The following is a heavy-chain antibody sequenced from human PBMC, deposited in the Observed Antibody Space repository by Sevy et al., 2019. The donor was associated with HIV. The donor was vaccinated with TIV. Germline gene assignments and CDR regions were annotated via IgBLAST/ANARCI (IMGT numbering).Heavy chain of an antibody. CDR1: GFTFSGSA. CDR3: TRHSERVVVAATGYYYYMDV. D-gene: IGHD2-15*01. CDR2: IRSKANNYAT. V-gene: IGHV3-73*01. J-gene: IGHJ6*03. Sequence: GGSLRLSCAASGFTFSGSAMHWVRQASGKGLEWVGRIRSKANNYATAYAASVKGRFTISRDDSKNTAYLQMNSLKTEDTAVYYCTRHSERVVVAATGYYYYMDVWGKGTTVTVSS.